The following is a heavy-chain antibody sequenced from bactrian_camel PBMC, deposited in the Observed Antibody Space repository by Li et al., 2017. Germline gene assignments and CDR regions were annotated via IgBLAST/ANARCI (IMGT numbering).Heavy chain of an antibody. CDR3: VADMSVGWGECPNLESHFGY. D-gene: IGHD5*01. V-gene: IGHV3S7*01. Sequence: VQLVESGGGLVQPGGSLRLSCAASGFTFSNYDMSWVRQAPGKGPEWVSGIYRDGSNSVYTDSVKGRFTISRDDAKHAIYLQMNTLKPEDTAIYDCVADMSVGWGECPNLESHFGYRGQGTQVTVS. CDR1: GFTFSNYD. CDR2: IYRDGSNS. J-gene: IGHJ6*01.